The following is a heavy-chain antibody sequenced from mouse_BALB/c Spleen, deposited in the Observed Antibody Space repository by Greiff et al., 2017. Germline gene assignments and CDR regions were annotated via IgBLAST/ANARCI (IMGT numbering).Heavy chain of an antibody. J-gene: IGHJ4*01. V-gene: IGHV2-2*02. D-gene: IGHD1-2*01. Sequence: VHLVESGPGLVQPSQSLSITCTVSGFSLTSYGVHWVRQSPGKGLEWLGVIWSGGSTDYNAAFISRLSISKDNSKSQVFFKMNSLQANDTAIYYCARKNGGHYYAMDYWGQGTSVTVSS. CDR2: IWSGGST. CDR3: ARKNGGHYYAMDY. CDR1: GFSLTSYG.